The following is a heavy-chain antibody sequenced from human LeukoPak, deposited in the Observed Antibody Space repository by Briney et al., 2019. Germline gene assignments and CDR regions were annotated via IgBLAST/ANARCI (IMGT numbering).Heavy chain of an antibody. J-gene: IGHJ4*02. CDR1: GGSFSGYY. D-gene: IGHD4-17*01. Sequence: SETLSLTCAVYGGSFSGYYWSWIRQPPGKGLEWIGEISHSGSTNYNPSLKSRVTVSVDTSKNQFSLRLSSVTAADTAVYYCARVDYGDYSKDFDYWGQGTLVTGPS. CDR2: ISHSGST. V-gene: IGHV4-34*01. CDR3: ARVDYGDYSKDFDY.